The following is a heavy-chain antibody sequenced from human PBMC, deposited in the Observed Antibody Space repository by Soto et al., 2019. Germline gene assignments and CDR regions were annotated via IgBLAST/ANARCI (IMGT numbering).Heavy chain of an antibody. D-gene: IGHD3-16*01. CDR1: GYSFTSYW. CDR2: IYPCDSDT. Sequence: PVESLKISCKGSGYSFTSYWIGWVRQIPGKGLEWMGIIYPCDSDTRYSPSFQGQVTISADKSISTAYLQWSSLKASDTAMYYCARRGYVGYYGTEVWGEGTTVNVSA. CDR3: ARRGYVGYYGTEV. J-gene: IGHJ6*04. V-gene: IGHV5-51*01.